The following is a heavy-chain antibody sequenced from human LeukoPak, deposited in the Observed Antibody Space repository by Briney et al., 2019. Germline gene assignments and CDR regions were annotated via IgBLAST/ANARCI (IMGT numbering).Heavy chain of an antibody. V-gene: IGHV3-23*01. Sequence: GGSLRLSCAASGFTFSSYAMSWVRQAPGKGLEWVSAISGSGGSTYYADSVKGRSTISRDNSKNTLYLQMNSLRAEDTAVYYCAKSSGYSGYALDYWGQGTLVTVSS. CDR2: ISGSGGST. D-gene: IGHD5-12*01. CDR1: GFTFSSYA. J-gene: IGHJ4*02. CDR3: AKSSGYSGYALDY.